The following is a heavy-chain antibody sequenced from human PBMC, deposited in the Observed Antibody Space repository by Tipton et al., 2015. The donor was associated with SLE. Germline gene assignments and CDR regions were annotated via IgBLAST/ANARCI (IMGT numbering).Heavy chain of an antibody. CDR1: GDSISSDRYY. V-gene: IGHV4-61*02. CDR3: ARGLSNRKSSSDTFDN. CDR2: IYISGST. J-gene: IGHJ3*02. D-gene: IGHD6-6*01. Sequence: TLSLTCSVSGDSISSDRYYWSWIRQPAGKGLEWIGRIYISGSTDYNPSLKGRATISVDMSKNQFFLNLSSVTAADTAVYYCARGLSNRKSSSDTFDNWGQGTMVTVSS.